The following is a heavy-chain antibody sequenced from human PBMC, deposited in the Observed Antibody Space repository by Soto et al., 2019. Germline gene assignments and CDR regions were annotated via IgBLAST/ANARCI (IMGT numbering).Heavy chain of an antibody. J-gene: IGHJ4*02. Sequence: EVQLLESGGGLVQPGGSLRLSCAASGFTFSIYAMTWVRQAPGKGLGWVSAMSGSGGSTYYADSVKGRFTISRDNPKNTLYLQMNSLRAEDTAVYYCAKAQIAAASQFDYWGQGTLVTVSS. CDR3: AKAQIAAASQFDY. D-gene: IGHD6-13*01. CDR1: GFTFSIYA. CDR2: MSGSGGST. V-gene: IGHV3-23*01.